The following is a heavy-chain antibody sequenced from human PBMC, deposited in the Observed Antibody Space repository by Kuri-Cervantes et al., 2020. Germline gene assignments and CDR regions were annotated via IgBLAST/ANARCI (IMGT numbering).Heavy chain of an antibody. J-gene: IGHJ3*02. CDR1: GFTFSSYS. Sequence: GGSLRLSCAASGFTFSSYSMNWVRQAPGKGLEWVSSISSSSSHIYYADSVKGRFTISRDNAKNSLYLQMNSLRAEDTAVYYCARDVFGAAVASRAFDIWGQGTMVTVSS. D-gene: IGHD6-19*01. CDR2: ISSSSSHI. CDR3: ARDVFGAAVASRAFDI. V-gene: IGHV3-21*01.